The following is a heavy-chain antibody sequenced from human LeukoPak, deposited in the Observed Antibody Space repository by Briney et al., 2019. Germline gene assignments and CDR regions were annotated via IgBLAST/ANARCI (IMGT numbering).Heavy chain of an antibody. CDR1: GYTFTSYG. CDR2: ISAYNGNT. Sequence: GASVRVSYKASGYTFTSYGISWVRQAPGQGLEWMGWISAYNGNTNYAQKLQGRVTMTTDTSTSTAYMELRSLRSDDTAVYYCARDVRRWEPHQTTQWRYYYYYGMDVWGQGTAVTVSS. J-gene: IGHJ6*02. D-gene: IGHD1-26*01. CDR3: ARDVRRWEPHQTTQWRYYYYYGMDV. V-gene: IGHV1-18*01.